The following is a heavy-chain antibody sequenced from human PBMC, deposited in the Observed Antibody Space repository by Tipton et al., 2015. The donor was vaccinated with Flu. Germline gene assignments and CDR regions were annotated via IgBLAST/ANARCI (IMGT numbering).Heavy chain of an antibody. Sequence: LRLSCTVSGGSISSSSYYWGWIRQPPGKGLEWIGSIYYSGSTYYNPSLKSRVTISVDTSKNQFSLKLSSVTAADTAVYYCARVEGATFVRYWGQGTLVTVSS. CDR1: GGSISSSSYY. D-gene: IGHD1-26*01. V-gene: IGHV4-39*07. J-gene: IGHJ4*02. CDR3: ARVEGATFVRY. CDR2: IYYSGST.